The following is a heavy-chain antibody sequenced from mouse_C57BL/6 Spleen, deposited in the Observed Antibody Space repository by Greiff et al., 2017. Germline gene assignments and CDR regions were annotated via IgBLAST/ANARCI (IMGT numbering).Heavy chain of an antibody. CDR3: ARRRWDGAMDY. V-gene: IGHV5-17*01. CDR2: ISSGSSTI. D-gene: IGHD4-1*01. CDR1: GFSFSDYG. J-gene: IGHJ4*01. Sequence: EVKVEESGGGLVKPGGSLKLSCAASGFSFSDYGMHWVRQAPEKGLEWVAYISSGSSTIYYADTVKGRFTISRDNAKNTLFLQMTSLRSEDTAMYYCARRRWDGAMDYWGQGTSVTVSS.